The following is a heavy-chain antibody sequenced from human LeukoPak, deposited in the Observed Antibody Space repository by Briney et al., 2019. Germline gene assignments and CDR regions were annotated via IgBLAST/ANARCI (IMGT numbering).Heavy chain of an antibody. CDR1: GGTFSSYA. J-gene: IGHJ5*02. V-gene: IGHV1-69*13. CDR2: IIPIFGTA. Sequence: SVKVSCKASGGTFSSYAISWVRQAPGQGLEWMGGIIPIFGTANYAQKFQGRVTITADESTSTAYMELGSLRSEDTAVYYCAGLLLWFGELGWFDPWGQGTLVTVSS. CDR3: AGLLLWFGELGWFDP. D-gene: IGHD3-10*01.